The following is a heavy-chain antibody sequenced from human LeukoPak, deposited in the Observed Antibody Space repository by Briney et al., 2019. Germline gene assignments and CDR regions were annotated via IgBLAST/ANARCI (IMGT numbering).Heavy chain of an antibody. CDR2: ISSSGSTI. D-gene: IGHD6-6*01. CDR1: GFTFSDYY. V-gene: IGHV3-11*01. Sequence: GGSLRLSCAASGFTFSDYYMSWIRQAPGKGLEWVSYISSSGSTIYYADSVKGRFTISRDNAKNSLYLQMNSLRAEDTAVYYCARDARPPLYRAARLVSFYGVDVWGQGTTVTVSS. CDR3: ARDARPPLYRAARLVSFYGVDV. J-gene: IGHJ6*02.